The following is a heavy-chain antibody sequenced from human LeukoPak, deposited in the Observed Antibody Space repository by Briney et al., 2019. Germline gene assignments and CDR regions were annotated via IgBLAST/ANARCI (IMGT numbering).Heavy chain of an antibody. D-gene: IGHD1-26*01. CDR2: ITSTTSHV. CDR3: ARERYSRKDNDALDL. CDR1: GFTFSDHY. Sequence: GGSLRLSCAASGFTFSDHYMHWVRQAPGKGLGWVSYITSTTSHVYYTASVKGRFTISRDNSKNSVYLQMNSLRAEDTAVYYCARERYSRKDNDALDLWGQGTMVTVSA. J-gene: IGHJ3*01. V-gene: IGHV3-69-1*01.